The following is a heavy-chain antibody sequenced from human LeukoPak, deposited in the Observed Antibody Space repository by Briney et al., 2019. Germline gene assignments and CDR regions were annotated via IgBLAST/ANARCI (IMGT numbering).Heavy chain of an antibody. CDR2: INHSGST. Sequence: SETLSLTCAVYGGSFSGYYWSWIRQPPGKGLEWIGEINHSGSTNYNPSLKSRVTISVDTSKNQFSLKLSSVTAADTAVYYCARGVPVLRYFDWLSPPAKNYALDYWGQRTLVTVSS. CDR3: ARGVPVLRYFDWLSPPAKNYALDY. D-gene: IGHD3-9*01. CDR1: GGSFSGYY. J-gene: IGHJ4*02. V-gene: IGHV4-34*01.